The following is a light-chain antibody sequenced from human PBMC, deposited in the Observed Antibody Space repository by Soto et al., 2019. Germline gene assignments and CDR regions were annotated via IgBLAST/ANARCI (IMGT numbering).Light chain of an antibody. CDR2: DAS. V-gene: IGKV1-5*01. J-gene: IGKJ4*01. CDR3: QQGSSTLT. CDR1: QSISNW. Sequence: DIQMTQSPSTLSASVGDRVTITCRASQSISNWLAWYQQKPGKVPKLLIYDASSLKSGVPSRFSGSGSGTEFTLTISSLQPDDFATYYCQQGSSTLTFGGGTKVEIK.